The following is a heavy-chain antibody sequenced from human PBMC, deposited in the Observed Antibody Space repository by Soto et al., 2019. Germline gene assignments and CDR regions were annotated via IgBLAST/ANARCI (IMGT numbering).Heavy chain of an antibody. CDR1: GFTFSDYG. CDR2: ISYNGGNT. V-gene: IGHV3-30*18. Sequence: QVQLVESGGGVVQPGMSLRLSCVASGFTFSDYGMHWVRQAPGKGLEWVAVISYNGGNTYYGDSLKGRFTISRDNSKNTLYLQMNSLRAEDTAVYYCAKVVPGIVAVACPCDSWGQGTLVTVSS. D-gene: IGHD6-19*01. J-gene: IGHJ4*02. CDR3: AKVVPGIVAVACPCDS.